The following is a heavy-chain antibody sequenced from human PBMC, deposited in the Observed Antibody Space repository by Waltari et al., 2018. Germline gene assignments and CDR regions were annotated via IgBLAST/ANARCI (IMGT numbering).Heavy chain of an antibody. CDR3: ARRYYDILTGSPYGMDV. CDR1: GDSISSGTYY. CDR2: IYGNGGST. J-gene: IGHJ6*02. Sequence: QVQLQESGPGLVKPSQTLSLTCTVSGDSISSGTYYWSWIRQPAGKGLEWIGRIYGNGGSTNYSPFLKSRVTISLDTSKNQFSLKLSSVTAADTAIYYCARRYYDILTGSPYGMDVWGQGTTVTVSS. D-gene: IGHD3-9*01. V-gene: IGHV4-61*02.